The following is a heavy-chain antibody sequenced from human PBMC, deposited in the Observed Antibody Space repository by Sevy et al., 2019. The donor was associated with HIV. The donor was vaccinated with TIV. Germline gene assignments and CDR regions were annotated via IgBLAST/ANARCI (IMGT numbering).Heavy chain of an antibody. V-gene: IGHV3-21*01. Sequence: GGSLRLSCAASGFTFSSYSMNWVRQAPGKGLEWVSSISSSSSYIYYGDSVKGRFTISRDNAKNSLYLQMNSLRAEDTAVYYCARAFYDFWSGYYDFDYWGQGTLVTVSS. D-gene: IGHD3-3*01. CDR2: ISSSSSYI. J-gene: IGHJ4*02. CDR1: GFTFSSYS. CDR3: ARAFYDFWSGYYDFDY.